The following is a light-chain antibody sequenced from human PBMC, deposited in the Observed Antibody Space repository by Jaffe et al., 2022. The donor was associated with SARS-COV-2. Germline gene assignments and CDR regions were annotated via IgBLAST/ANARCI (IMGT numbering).Light chain of an antibody. CDR1: QGIDNW. CDR2: AAS. CDR3: QQTNSFPFT. Sequence: DIQMTQSPSSVSASVGDRVAITCRASQGIDNWLAWYQQKSGKAPKLLINAASNLQSGVPSRFSGSGFGTDFTLTISSLQPEDFATYYCQQTNSFPFTFGQGTRLEIK. J-gene: IGKJ5*01. V-gene: IGKV1-12*01.